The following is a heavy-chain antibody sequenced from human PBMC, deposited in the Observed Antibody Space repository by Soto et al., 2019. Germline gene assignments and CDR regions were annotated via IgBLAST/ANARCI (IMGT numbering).Heavy chain of an antibody. CDR2: ISSSSSYI. J-gene: IGHJ4*02. Sequence: GGSLRLSCAASGFTFSSYSMNWVRQAPGKGLEWVSSISSSSSYIYYADSVKGRFTISRDNAKNSLYLQMNSLRAEDTAVYYCARESETIFGEDPFDYWGQGTLVTVSS. D-gene: IGHD3-3*01. CDR1: GFTFSSYS. CDR3: ARESETIFGEDPFDY. V-gene: IGHV3-21*01.